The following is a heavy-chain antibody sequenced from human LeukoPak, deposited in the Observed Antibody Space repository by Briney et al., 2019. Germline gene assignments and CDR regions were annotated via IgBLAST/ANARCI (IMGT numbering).Heavy chain of an antibody. Sequence: GGSLRLSCAASGFTFRSYSMNWVRQAPGKGLEWVSSISSSSSYIYYADSVKGRFTISRDNAKNSLYLQMNSLRAEDTAVYYCARDGEYGDYGSDYWGQGTLVTVSS. D-gene: IGHD4-17*01. CDR1: GFTFRSYS. CDR2: ISSSSSYI. CDR3: ARDGEYGDYGSDY. V-gene: IGHV3-21*01. J-gene: IGHJ4*02.